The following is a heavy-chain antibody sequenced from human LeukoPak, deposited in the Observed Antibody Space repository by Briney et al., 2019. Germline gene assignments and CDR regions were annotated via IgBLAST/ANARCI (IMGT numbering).Heavy chain of an antibody. Sequence: GGSLRLACAASGFTFSSYGMSWVRQAPGKGLEWVSRIKSDGSSTSYADSVKGRLTISRDNAKNTLYLQMNSLRAEDTAVYYCASRGVVTGAFDIWGQGTMVTVSS. D-gene: IGHD2-15*01. CDR1: GFTFSSYG. J-gene: IGHJ3*02. CDR2: IKSDGSST. V-gene: IGHV3-74*01. CDR3: ASRGVVTGAFDI.